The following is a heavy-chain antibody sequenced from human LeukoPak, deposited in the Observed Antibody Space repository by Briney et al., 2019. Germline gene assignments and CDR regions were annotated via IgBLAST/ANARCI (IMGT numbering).Heavy chain of an antibody. Sequence: GGSLRLSCAASGFTVSSNYMSWVRQAPGKGLEWVSVIYSGGSTFYADSVKGRFTISRDNSKNTLYLQMNSLRAEDTAVYYCARDHEYSYGFSYYFDSWGRGTLVTVSS. CDR2: IYSGGST. D-gene: IGHD5-18*01. CDR3: ARDHEYSYGFSYYFDS. CDR1: GFTVSSNY. V-gene: IGHV3-66*01. J-gene: IGHJ4*02.